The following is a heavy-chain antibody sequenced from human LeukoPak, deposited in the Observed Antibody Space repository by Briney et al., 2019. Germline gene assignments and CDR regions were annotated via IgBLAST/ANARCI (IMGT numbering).Heavy chain of an antibody. CDR2: IYYSGST. J-gene: IGHJ4*02. Sequence: SETLSLICIVSGGSISSSNYYWGWIRQPPGKGLEWIGSIYYSGSTYYNPSLKSRVTISVDTSKNQFSLKLTSVTAADTAVYYCARTFYDILTSSYFGSSQLFDYWDQATLVTVSS. D-gene: IGHD3-9*01. CDR3: ARTFYDILTSSYFGSSQLFDY. V-gene: IGHV4-39*01. CDR1: GGSISSSNYY.